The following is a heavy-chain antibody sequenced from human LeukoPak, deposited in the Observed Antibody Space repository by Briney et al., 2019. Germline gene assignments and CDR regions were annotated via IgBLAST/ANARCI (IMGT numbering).Heavy chain of an antibody. D-gene: IGHD6-19*01. CDR2: IYPGDSDT. Sequence: GESLQISSKGLGYTFTNYWIGWVRPMPGKGLEWMGIIYPGDSDTRYSPSFQGQVTISADKSVTTAYLQWSSLKASDTAMYYCARRNGYTSGSGFDPWGQGTLVTVSS. CDR3: ARRNGYTSGSGFDP. J-gene: IGHJ5*02. CDR1: GYTFTNYW. V-gene: IGHV5-51*01.